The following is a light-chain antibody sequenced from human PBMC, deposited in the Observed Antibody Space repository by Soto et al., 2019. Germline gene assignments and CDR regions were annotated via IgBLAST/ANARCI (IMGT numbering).Light chain of an antibody. Sequence: QSVLTQPASVSGAPGQWVTISCTGTSTNVGAGFYVYWYQHLPGTAPKLLIYDNSNRPSGVPYRCSGSKSGTSASPPITGGLEEDEADYYCRSYDSSLSSFVFGTGTKLTVL. CDR3: RSYDSSLSSFV. CDR2: DNS. CDR1: STNVGAGFY. J-gene: IGLJ1*01. V-gene: IGLV1-40*01.